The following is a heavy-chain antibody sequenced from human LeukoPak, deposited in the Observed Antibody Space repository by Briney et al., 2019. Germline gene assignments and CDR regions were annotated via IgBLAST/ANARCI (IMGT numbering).Heavy chain of an antibody. CDR1: GGSISSGSYY. CDR2: IYTSGST. CDR3: ARDKGSNWGYYLDY. D-gene: IGHD7-27*01. Sequence: SQTLSLTCTVSGGSISSGSYYWSWIRQPAGKGLEWIGRIYTSGSTNYNPSLKSRVTISVDTSKNQFSLKLSSVTAADTAVYYCARDKGSNWGYYLDYWGQGTLVTVSS. V-gene: IGHV4-61*02. J-gene: IGHJ4*02.